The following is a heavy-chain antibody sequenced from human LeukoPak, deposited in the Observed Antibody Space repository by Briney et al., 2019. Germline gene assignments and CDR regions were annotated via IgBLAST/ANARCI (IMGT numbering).Heavy chain of an antibody. V-gene: IGHV4-30-4*01. Sequence: PSETLSLTCTVSGGSISSGDYYWSWIRQSPGKGLEWIGYIYYSGSTYYNPSLKSRITISVDTSKNQFSLKLSSVTAADTAVYYCARDGDYYGSGSYYVGFQNRPFDYWGQGTLVTVSS. CDR3: ARDGDYYGSGSYYVGFQNRPFDY. CDR1: GGSISSGDYY. CDR2: IYYSGST. J-gene: IGHJ4*02. D-gene: IGHD3-10*01.